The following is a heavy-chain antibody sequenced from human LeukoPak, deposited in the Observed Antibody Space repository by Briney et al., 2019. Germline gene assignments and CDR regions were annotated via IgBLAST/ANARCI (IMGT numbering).Heavy chain of an antibody. Sequence: GGSLRLSCAASGFTFSSYSMNWVRQAPGKGLEWVSYISSSSSTIYYADSVKGRFTISRDNAKNSLYPQMNSLRAEDTAVYYCARGRTYYDILTGYYQGGFFDYWGQGTLVTVSS. V-gene: IGHV3-48*01. CDR3: ARGRTYYDILTGYYQGGFFDY. J-gene: IGHJ4*02. CDR1: GFTFSSYS. D-gene: IGHD3-9*01. CDR2: ISSSSSTI.